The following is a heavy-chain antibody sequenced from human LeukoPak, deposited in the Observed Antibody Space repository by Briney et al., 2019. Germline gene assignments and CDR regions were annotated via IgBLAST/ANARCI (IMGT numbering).Heavy chain of an antibody. CDR2: ISGSGGST. CDR3: AKDAILRYFDWLFY. D-gene: IGHD3-9*01. V-gene: IGHV3-23*01. J-gene: IGHJ4*02. CDR1: GFTFSSYS. Sequence: GGSLRLSCAASGFTFSSYSMNWVRQAPGKGLEWVSAISGSGGSTYYADSVKGRFTISRDNSKNTLYLQMNSLRAEDTAVYYCAKDAILRYFDWLFYWGQGTLVTVSS.